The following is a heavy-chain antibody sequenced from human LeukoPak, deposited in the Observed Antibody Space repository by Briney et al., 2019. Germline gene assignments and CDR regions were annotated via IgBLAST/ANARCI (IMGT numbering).Heavy chain of an antibody. V-gene: IGHV3-20*04. CDR1: GFTFDDYG. CDR2: INWNGGST. J-gene: IGHJ4*02. CDR3: ARDQADSSGYYRDFDY. Sequence: GGSLRLSCAASGFTFDDYGTSWVRQAPGKGPEWVSGINWNGGSTGYADSVKGRFTISRDNAKNSLYLQMNSLRAEDTALYYCARDQADSSGYYRDFDYWGQGTLVTVSS. D-gene: IGHD3-22*01.